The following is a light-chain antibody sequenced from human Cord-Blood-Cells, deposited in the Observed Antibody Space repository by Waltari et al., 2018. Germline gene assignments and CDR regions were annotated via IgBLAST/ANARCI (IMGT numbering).Light chain of an antibody. V-gene: IGLV2-14*01. CDR1: SSDVGGYNY. J-gene: IGLJ1*01. CDR2: DVS. Sequence: SALTQPASVSGSPGQSITISCTGTSSDVGGYNYVSWYQQHPGKAPKLMIYDVSNRPSGVSNRFSGSKSGNTASLTISGLQAEDEADYYCSSYTSSSTLDDYVFGTGTKVTVL. CDR3: SSYTSSSTLDDYV.